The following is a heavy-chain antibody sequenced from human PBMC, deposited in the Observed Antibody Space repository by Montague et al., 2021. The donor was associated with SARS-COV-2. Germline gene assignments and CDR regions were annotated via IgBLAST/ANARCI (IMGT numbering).Heavy chain of an antibody. Sequence: SLRLSCAASGFTFSSYSMNWVRQAPGKGLEWVSSISSSSSYIYYTDSVKGRLTISRDNAKNSLYLQMNSLRAEDTAVYYCARARGIGNYYYGMDVWGQGTTLTVS. CDR2: ISSSSSYI. V-gene: IGHV3-21*01. J-gene: IGHJ6*02. CDR3: ARARGIGNYYYGMDV. D-gene: IGHD2-21*01. CDR1: GFTFSSYS.